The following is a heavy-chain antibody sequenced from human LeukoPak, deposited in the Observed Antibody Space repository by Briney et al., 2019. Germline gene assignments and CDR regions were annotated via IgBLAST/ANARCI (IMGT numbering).Heavy chain of an antibody. J-gene: IGHJ4*02. CDR3: AKGYSNNWYGVFDY. CDR1: GFTFSSYA. V-gene: IGHV3-23*01. CDR2: ISGSGGST. D-gene: IGHD6-13*01. Sequence: GGSLRLSCAASGFTFSSYAMSWVRQAPGKGLEWVSTISGSGGSTYYADSVKGRFTISRDNSKSTLYLQMNSLRAEDTAVYFCAKGYSNNWYGVFDYWGQGTLVTDSS.